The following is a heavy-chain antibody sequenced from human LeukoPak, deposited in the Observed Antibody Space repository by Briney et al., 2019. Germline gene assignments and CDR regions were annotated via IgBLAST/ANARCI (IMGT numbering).Heavy chain of an antibody. CDR3: ARNKYYYGLGNYGVPNWFDP. CDR2: IYYSGST. Sequence: SETLSLTCAVYGGSFSGHYWSWIRQPPGKGLKWIGSIYYSGSTYYNPSLRSRVTISVNTSKNQFSLKLSSVTATDTAVYYCARNKYYYGLGNYGVPNWFDPWGQGTLVTVSS. J-gene: IGHJ5*02. D-gene: IGHD3-10*01. V-gene: IGHV4-34*01. CDR1: GGSFSGHY.